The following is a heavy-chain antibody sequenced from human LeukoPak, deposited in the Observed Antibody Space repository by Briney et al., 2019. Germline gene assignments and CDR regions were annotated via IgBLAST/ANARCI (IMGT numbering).Heavy chain of an antibody. J-gene: IGHJ4*02. CDR1: GFTFRSYS. D-gene: IGHD2-2*01. V-gene: IGHV3-21*01. CDR3: ANHFACGSTSCPPFDS. CDR2: ISDNSNYI. Sequence: GGSLRLSCTASGFTFRSYSMNWVRQAPGKGLEWVSSISDNSNYIYYSDSVEGRFTISRDNAKNSLYLQMNSLRVEDTAVYYCANHFACGSTSCPPFDSWGQGTLVTVSS.